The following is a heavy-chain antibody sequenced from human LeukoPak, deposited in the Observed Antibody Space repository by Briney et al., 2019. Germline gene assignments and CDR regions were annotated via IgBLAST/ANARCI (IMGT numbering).Heavy chain of an antibody. D-gene: IGHD3-10*01. CDR1: GFTFDDYA. V-gene: IGHV3-9*03. CDR2: ISWNSGSI. J-gene: IGHJ4*02. CDR3: AKGTTYYYGSGSYYDYFDY. Sequence: PGGSLRLSCAASGFTFDDYAMHWVRQAPGKGLEWVSGISWNSGSIGYADSVKGRFTISRDNAKNSLYLQVNSLRAEDMALYYCAKGTTYYYGSGSYYDYFDYWGQGTLVTVSS.